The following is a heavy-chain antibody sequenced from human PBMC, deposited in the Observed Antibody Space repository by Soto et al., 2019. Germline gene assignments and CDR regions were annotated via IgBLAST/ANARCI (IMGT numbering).Heavy chain of an antibody. CDR2: INHSGST. CDR1: GGSFSGYY. V-gene: IGHV4-34*01. J-gene: IGHJ4*02. Sequence: QVQLQQWGAGLLKPSETLSLTCAVYGGSFSGYYWSWIRQPPGKGLEWIGEINHSGSTNYNPSLKSRVTISVDTSKNQFSLKLSSVTAADTAVYYCARSPYRLGYCSGGSCYSGQYWGQGTLVTVSS. D-gene: IGHD2-15*01. CDR3: ARSPYRLGYCSGGSCYSGQY.